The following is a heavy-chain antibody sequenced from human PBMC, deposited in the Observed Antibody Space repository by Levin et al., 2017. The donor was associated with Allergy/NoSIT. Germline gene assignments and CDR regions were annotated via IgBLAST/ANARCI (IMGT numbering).Heavy chain of an antibody. Sequence: GGSLRLSCAASGFTFSSYAMHWVRQAPGKGLEWVAVISYDGSNKYYADSVKGRFTISRDNSKNTLYLQMNSLRAEDTAVYYCARDRDSVSHRNGYFDLWGRGTLVTVSS. D-gene: IGHD3-10*01. V-gene: IGHV3-30-3*01. CDR3: ARDRDSVSHRNGYFDL. CDR2: ISYDGSNK. CDR1: GFTFSSYA. J-gene: IGHJ2*01.